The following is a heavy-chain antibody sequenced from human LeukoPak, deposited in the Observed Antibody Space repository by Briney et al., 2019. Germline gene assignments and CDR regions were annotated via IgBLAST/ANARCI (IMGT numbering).Heavy chain of an antibody. V-gene: IGHV3-15*01. D-gene: IGHD5-18*01. CDR3: TTSAGGYSYGSFAFDG. CDR2: IKSKSDDGTT. J-gene: IGHJ3*01. Sequence: GGSLRLSCAASGFTFNNTWMTWVRQAPGTGLEWVGRIKSKSDDGTTDYAAPVNGRFTISRDDSKNTLYLQMSSLTTEDTAVYYCTTSAGGYSYGSFAFDGWGQGTVVTVSS. CDR1: GFTFNNTW.